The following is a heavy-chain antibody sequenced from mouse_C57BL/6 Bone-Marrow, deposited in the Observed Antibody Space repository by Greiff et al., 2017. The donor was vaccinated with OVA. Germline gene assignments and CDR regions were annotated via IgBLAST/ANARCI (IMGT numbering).Heavy chain of an antibody. V-gene: IGHV7-1*01. Sequence: DVMLVESGGGLVQSGRSLRLSCATSGLTFSDFYMEWVRQAPGKGLEWIAASRNKANDYTTEYSASVKGRFIVSRDTSQSILYLQMNALRDEDTAIYYCARDKTFYAMDYWGQGTSVTVSS. CDR1: GLTFSDFY. CDR3: ARDKTFYAMDY. CDR2: SRNKANDYTT. J-gene: IGHJ4*01.